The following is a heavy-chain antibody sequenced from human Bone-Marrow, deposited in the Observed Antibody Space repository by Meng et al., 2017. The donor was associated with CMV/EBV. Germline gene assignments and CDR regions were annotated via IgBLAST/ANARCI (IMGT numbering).Heavy chain of an antibody. J-gene: IGHJ4*02. CDR1: GGTFSSYA. CDR2: INPNSDAT. V-gene: IGHV1-2*02. CDR3: VRDGEPYYDTLTGYYTPY. D-gene: IGHD3-9*01. Sequence: ASVKVSCKASGGTFSSYAISWVRQAPGQGLEWMGWINPNSDATNYAQKFRGRLTLTRDTSIRAAYMELSSLRSDDTAVYYCVRDGEPYYDTLTGYYTPYWGQGTLVTVSS.